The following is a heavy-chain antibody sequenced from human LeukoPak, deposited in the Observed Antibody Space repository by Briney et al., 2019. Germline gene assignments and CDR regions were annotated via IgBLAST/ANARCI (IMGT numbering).Heavy chain of an antibody. J-gene: IGHJ5*02. CDR1: GGTFSSYA. CDR3: ARDIGDIVATAGYGWFDP. V-gene: IGHV1-69*05. D-gene: IGHD5-12*01. CDR2: IIPIFGTA. Sequence: AASVKVSCKASGGTFSSYAISWVRQAPGQGLEWMGGIIPIFGTANYAQKFQGRVTITTDESTSTAYMELSSLRSEDTAVYYCARDIGDIVATAGYGWFDPWGQGTLVTDSS.